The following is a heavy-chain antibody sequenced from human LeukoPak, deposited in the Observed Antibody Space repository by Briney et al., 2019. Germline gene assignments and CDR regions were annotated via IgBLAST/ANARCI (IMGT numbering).Heavy chain of an antibody. Sequence: PSKTLSLTCAVYGGSFSGYYWSWIRQPPGKGLEWIGEINDSGSTNYNPSLKSRVTISVDTSKNQFSLKLRSVTAADTAVYYCARDRIYYYDSSGYPAHYFDYWGQGTLVTVSS. J-gene: IGHJ4*02. D-gene: IGHD3-22*01. CDR2: INDSGST. V-gene: IGHV4-34*01. CDR3: ARDRIYYYDSSGYPAHYFDY. CDR1: GGSFSGYY.